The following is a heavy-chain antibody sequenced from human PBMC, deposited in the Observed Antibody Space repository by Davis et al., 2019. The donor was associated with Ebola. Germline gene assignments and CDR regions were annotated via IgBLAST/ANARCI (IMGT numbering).Heavy chain of an antibody. CDR2: ISAYNGNT. CDR3: ARDRGYSYGYGLDY. V-gene: IGHV1-18*01. CDR1: GYTFTSYG. J-gene: IGHJ4*02. Sequence: ASVKVSCKASGYTFTSYGISWVRQAPGQGLEWMGWISAYNGNTNYAQKLQGRVTMTRDTSTSTVYMELSSLRSEDTAVYYCARDRGYSYGYGLDYWGQGTLVTVSS. D-gene: IGHD5-18*01.